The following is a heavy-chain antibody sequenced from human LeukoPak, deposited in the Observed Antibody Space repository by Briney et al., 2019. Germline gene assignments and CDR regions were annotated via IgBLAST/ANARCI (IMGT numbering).Heavy chain of an antibody. D-gene: IGHD6-19*01. CDR2: INSDGNYT. J-gene: IGHJ4*02. Sequence: PGGSLRLPCAASGFTFSSYWTNWVRQAPGKGLVWVSRINSDGNYTTYADSVKGRFTISRDNAKNTLSLQMNSLRAEDTAAYYCAREYSSGWTSDYWGQGTLVTVSS. V-gene: IGHV3-74*01. CDR3: AREYSSGWTSDY. CDR1: GFTFSSYW.